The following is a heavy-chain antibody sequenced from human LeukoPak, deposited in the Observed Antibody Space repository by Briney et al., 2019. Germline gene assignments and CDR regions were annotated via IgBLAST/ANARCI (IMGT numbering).Heavy chain of an antibody. CDR1: GYTFTSYY. J-gene: IGHJ6*02. CDR3: ARNQIPGIAAAGSYGMDV. V-gene: IGHV1-46*01. Sequence: GASVKVSCKASGYTFTSYYMHWVRQAPGQGLEWMGIINPSGGSTSYAQKFQGRVTMTSDTSTSTVYMELSSLRSEDTAVYYCARNQIPGIAAAGSYGMDVWGQGTTVTVSS. D-gene: IGHD6-13*01. CDR2: INPSGGST.